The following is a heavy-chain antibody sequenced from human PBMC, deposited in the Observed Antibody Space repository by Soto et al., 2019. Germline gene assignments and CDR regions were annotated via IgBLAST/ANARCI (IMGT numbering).Heavy chain of an antibody. Sequence: ASVKVSCKASGYTFTSYAMHWVRQAPGQRLEWMGWINAGNGNTKYSQKFQGRVTITRDTSASTAYMELSSLRSEDTAVYYCGREGLMVYAMVDAFDIWGQGTMVTVSS. D-gene: IGHD2-8*01. CDR1: GYTFTSYA. CDR3: GREGLMVYAMVDAFDI. J-gene: IGHJ3*02. V-gene: IGHV1-3*01. CDR2: INAGNGNT.